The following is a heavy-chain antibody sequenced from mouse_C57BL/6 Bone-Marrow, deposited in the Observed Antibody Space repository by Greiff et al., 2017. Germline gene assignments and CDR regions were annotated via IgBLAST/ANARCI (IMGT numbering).Heavy chain of an antibody. CDR2: ISSGGSYT. CDR3: ARPRRGFDY. J-gene: IGHJ2*01. V-gene: IGHV5-6*02. CDR1: GFTFSSYG. Sequence: EVKLMESGGDLVKPGGSLKLSCAASGFTFSSYGMSWVRQTPDKRLEWVATISSGGSYTYYPDSVKGRFTISRDNAKNTLYLQMSSLKSEDTAMYYCARPRRGFDYWGQGTTLTVSS.